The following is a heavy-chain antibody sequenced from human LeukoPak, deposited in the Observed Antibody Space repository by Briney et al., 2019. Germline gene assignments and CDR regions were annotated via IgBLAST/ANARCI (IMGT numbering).Heavy chain of an antibody. J-gene: IGHJ3*02. Sequence: GGSLRLSCAASGFTFSSYSMNWVRQAPGKGLEWVSSISSSSSYIYYADSVKGRFTISRDNAKNSPYLQMNSLRAEDTAVYYCARDCPDGLGVEENAFDIWGQGTMVTVSS. D-gene: IGHD3-16*01. V-gene: IGHV3-21*01. CDR1: GFTFSSYS. CDR2: ISSSSSYI. CDR3: ARDCPDGLGVEENAFDI.